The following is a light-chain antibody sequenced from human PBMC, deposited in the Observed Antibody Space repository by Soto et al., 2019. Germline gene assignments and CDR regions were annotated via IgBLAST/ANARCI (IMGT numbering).Light chain of an antibody. CDR3: SSYTNRRAVV. J-gene: IGLJ2*01. CDR2: EVS. V-gene: IGLV2-14*01. Sequence: QSALTQPASVSGSPGQSITISCTGTISDVGGDNYVSWYQQHPGKAPKVMIYEVSNRPSGVSHRFSGSKSGNTASLTISGLQAEDEADYYCSSYTNRRAVVFGGGTKLTVL. CDR1: ISDVGGDNY.